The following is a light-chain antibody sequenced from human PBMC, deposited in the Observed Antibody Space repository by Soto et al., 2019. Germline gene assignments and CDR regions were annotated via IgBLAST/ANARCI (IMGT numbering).Light chain of an antibody. CDR3: VLLYGGAWV. J-gene: IGLJ3*02. V-gene: IGLV7-43*01. CDR1: TGAVTSGYY. CDR2: RTS. Sequence: QTVVTQEPSLTVSPGGTVTLTCALTTGAVTSGYYPNWFQRKPGQALRTLIYRTSNKHSWTPARFPGFLLGGKAALTLSGVQPEDEADYYCVLLYGGAWVFGGGTKLTVL.